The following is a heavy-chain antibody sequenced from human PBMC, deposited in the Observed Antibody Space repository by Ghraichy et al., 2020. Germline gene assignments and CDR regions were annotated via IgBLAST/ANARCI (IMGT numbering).Heavy chain of an antibody. CDR2: ISAGGELT. V-gene: IGHV3-23*01. J-gene: IGHJ2*01. CDR1: GFTFSTCG. CDR3: ARIAVSGTWYFDL. D-gene: IGHD6-19*01. Sequence: GGSLRLSCAASGFTFSTCGMHWVRQAPGKAPEWVSSISAGGELTYYTDSVKGRFTVSRDNSKNTMYLQTNSLRVEDTAVFYCARIAVSGTWYFDLWGRGTLVTVSS.